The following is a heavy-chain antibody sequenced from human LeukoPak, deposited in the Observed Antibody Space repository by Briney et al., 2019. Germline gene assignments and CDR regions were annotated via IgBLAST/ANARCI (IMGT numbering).Heavy chain of an antibody. Sequence: GGSLRLSCAASGFTFSSYAMQWVRQAPGKGVEGVAVISYDGSNKYYADSVKGRFTISRDNSKNTLYLQMNSLRAEDTAVYYCARGDWGIVVVVAASAAFDIWGQGTMVTVSS. J-gene: IGHJ3*02. CDR2: ISYDGSNK. V-gene: IGHV3-30*04. CDR1: GFTFSSYA. D-gene: IGHD2-15*01. CDR3: ARGDWGIVVVVAASAAFDI.